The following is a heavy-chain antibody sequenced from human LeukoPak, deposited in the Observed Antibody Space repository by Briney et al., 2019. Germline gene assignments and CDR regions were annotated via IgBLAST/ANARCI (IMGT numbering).Heavy chain of an antibody. V-gene: IGHV3-23*01. CDR1: GSTFSSYA. J-gene: IGHJ4*02. CDR3: AKDPTRGAVAGSFDY. CDR2: ISGSGGST. Sequence: PGGSLRLSCAASGSTFSSYAMSWVRQAPGKGLEWVSAISGSGGSTCYADSVKGRFTISRDNSKNTLYLQMNSLRAEDTAVYYCAKDPTRGAVAGSFDYWGQGTLVTVSS. D-gene: IGHD6-19*01.